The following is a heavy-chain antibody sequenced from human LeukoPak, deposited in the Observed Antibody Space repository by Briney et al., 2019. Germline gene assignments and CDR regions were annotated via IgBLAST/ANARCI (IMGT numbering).Heavy chain of an antibody. Sequence: SETLSLTCAVYGGSFSGYYWSWIRQPPGKGLEWIGEINNSGSTNYNPSLKSRVTISVDTSKNQFSLKLSSVTAADTAVYYCARVRLGYCSGGSCLNYYGMDVWGQGTTVTVSS. D-gene: IGHD2-15*01. CDR2: INNSGST. CDR3: ARVRLGYCSGGSCLNYYGMDV. V-gene: IGHV4-34*01. J-gene: IGHJ6*02. CDR1: GGSFSGYY.